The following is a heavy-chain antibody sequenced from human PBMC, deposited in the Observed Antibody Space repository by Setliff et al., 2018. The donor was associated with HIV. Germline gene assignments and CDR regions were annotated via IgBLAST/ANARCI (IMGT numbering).Heavy chain of an antibody. CDR3: VQGGLSSGWGPF. V-gene: IGHV3-23*01. CDR2: IATNGGST. CDR1: GFTFINSA. Sequence: GGSLRLSCAVSGFTFINSAMSWVRQAPGKGLEWVSSIATNGGSTYYAASVQGRFTLSSDNSNNAVYLQMNSLRAEDTAVYYCVQGGLSSGWGPFWGQGTLVTVSS. J-gene: IGHJ4*02. D-gene: IGHD6-25*01.